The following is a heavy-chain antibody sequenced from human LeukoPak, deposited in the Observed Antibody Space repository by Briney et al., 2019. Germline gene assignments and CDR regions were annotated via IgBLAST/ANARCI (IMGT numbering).Heavy chain of an antibody. D-gene: IGHD2-15*01. CDR3: AREERYCSGGGCYLDY. J-gene: IGHJ4*02. CDR1: GYTFTGYY. Sequence: ASVKVSCKASGYTFTGYYMHWVRQAPGQGLEWMGWINPNSGGTNYAQKFQGRVTMTRDTSTSTAYTELSRLRSDDTAVYYCAREERYCSGGGCYLDYWGQGTLVTVSS. V-gene: IGHV1-2*02. CDR2: INPNSGGT.